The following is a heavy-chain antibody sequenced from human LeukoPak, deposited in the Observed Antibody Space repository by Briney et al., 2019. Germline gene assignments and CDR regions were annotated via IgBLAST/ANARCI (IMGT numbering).Heavy chain of an antibody. CDR1: GGSINNYY. V-gene: IGHV4-4*07. Sequence: SETLSLTCTVSGGSINNYYWSWIRRPAGKGLEWIGHISTSGTTNYNPSLKSRVTISVDSSNNQFSLRLSSATAADTAVYFCARDRGVTVPGRRLDFWGQGTLVTVSS. J-gene: IGHJ4*02. D-gene: IGHD6-19*01. CDR3: ARDRGVTVPGRRLDF. CDR2: ISTSGTT.